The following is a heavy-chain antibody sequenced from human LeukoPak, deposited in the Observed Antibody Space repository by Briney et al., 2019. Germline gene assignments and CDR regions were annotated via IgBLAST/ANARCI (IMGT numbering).Heavy chain of an antibody. D-gene: IGHD3-10*01. CDR3: ARDGAPYGSGSYYNDY. J-gene: IGHJ4*02. CDR2: IIPILGIA. V-gene: IGHV1-69*04. Sequence: ASVKVSCKASGGTFSSYAISWVRQAPGQGLEWMGRIIPILGIANYAQKCQGRVTITADKSTSTAYMELSSLRSEDTAVYYCARDGAPYGSGSYYNDYWGQGTLVTVSS. CDR1: GGTFSSYA.